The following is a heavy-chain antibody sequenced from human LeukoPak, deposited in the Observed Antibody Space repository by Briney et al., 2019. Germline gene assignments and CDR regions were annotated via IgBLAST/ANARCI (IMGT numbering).Heavy chain of an antibody. CDR3: ASSGTMVRGVIIS. J-gene: IGHJ5*02. V-gene: IGHV4-59*01. D-gene: IGHD3-10*01. CDR2: IYYSGST. CDR1: GGSISSYY. Sequence: PSETLSLTCTGSGGSISSYYWSWIRQPPGKGLEWIGYIYYSGSTNYNPSLKSRVTISVDTSKNQFSLKLSSVTAADTAVYYCASSGTMVRGVIISWGQGTLVTVSS.